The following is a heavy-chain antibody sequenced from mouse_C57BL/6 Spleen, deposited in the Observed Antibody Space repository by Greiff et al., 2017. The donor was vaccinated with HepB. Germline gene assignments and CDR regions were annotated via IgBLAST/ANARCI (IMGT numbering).Heavy chain of an antibody. V-gene: IGHV10-3*01. CDR3: VRDPYYYGSSSYAMDY. J-gene: IGHJ4*01. CDR1: GFTFNTYA. Sequence: EVQVVESGGGLVQPKGSLKLSCAASGFTFNTYAMHWVRQAPGKGLEWVARIRSKSSNYATYYADSVKDRFTISRDDSQSMLYLQMNNLKTEDTAMYYCVRDPYYYGSSSYAMDYWGQGTSVTVSS. D-gene: IGHD1-1*01. CDR2: IRSKSSNYAT.